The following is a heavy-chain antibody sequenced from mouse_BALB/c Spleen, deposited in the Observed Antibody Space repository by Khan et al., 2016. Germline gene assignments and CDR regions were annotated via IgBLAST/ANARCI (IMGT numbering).Heavy chain of an antibody. Sequence: QVQLKESGPGLVAPSQSLSITCTVSGFSIIAYGVNWVRPPPGKGLEWLGMLWGDGSTDYNSALKSRLNITKATSKSQVFLKLNSLQTDDTAKDDGARDGWGYYALDYWGQGTTVTVSS. J-gene: IGHJ4*01. CDR3: ARDGWGYYALDY. D-gene: IGHD2-2*01. V-gene: IGHV2-6-7*01. CDR1: GFSIIAYG. CDR2: LWGDGST.